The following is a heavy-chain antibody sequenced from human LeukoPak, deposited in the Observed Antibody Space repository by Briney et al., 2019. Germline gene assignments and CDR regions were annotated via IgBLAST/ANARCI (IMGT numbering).Heavy chain of an antibody. D-gene: IGHD3-22*01. V-gene: IGHV3-23*01. Sequence: GGSLRLSCAVSGITLSNYGMSWVRQAPGKGLEWVAGISDSGGSTNYADSVKGRFTISRDNPKNTLYLQVNSLRAEDTAVYFCAKRGVVIRVILVGFHKEAYYFDSWGQGALVTVSS. CDR3: AKRGVVIRVILVGFHKEAYYFDS. CDR2: ISDSGGST. CDR1: GITLSNYG. J-gene: IGHJ4*02.